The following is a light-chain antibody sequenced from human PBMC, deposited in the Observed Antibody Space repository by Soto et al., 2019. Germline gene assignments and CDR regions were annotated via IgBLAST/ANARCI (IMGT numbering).Light chain of an antibody. Sequence: QSALTQPPSASGSPGQSVTISCTGTISDIGDYDYVSWYQQHPDKAPKLIIYEVNKRPSGVPDRFSGSKSGTSASLAITGLQAGDEAVYYCQSYDSSLSGSVVFGGGTKLTVL. CDR1: ISDIGDYDY. CDR3: QSYDSSLSGSVV. V-gene: IGLV2-8*01. CDR2: EVN. J-gene: IGLJ2*01.